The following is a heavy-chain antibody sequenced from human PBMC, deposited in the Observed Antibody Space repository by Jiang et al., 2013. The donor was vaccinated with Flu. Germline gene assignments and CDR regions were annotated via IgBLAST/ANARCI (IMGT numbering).Heavy chain of an antibody. CDR3: AREGGSSANFAY. CDR1: GYSFSGHW. Sequence: GAEVKKPGESLKISCQGFGYSFSGHWIAWVRQMPGEGLEWIGIIYPGDSQTRYSPSFQGQVTFSVDKSISTAYLQWSSLKASDTAMYYCAREGGSSANFAYWGQGTLVTVSS. V-gene: IGHV5-51*03. D-gene: IGHD1-26*01. CDR2: IYPGDSQT. J-gene: IGHJ4*02.